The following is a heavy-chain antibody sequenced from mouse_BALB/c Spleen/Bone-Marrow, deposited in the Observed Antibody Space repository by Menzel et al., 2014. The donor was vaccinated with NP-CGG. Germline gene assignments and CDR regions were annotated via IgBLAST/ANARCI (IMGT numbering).Heavy chain of an antibody. CDR1: GFDFSGYW. V-gene: IGHV4-1*02. CDR2: INPDSSTI. Sequence: EAQGVESGGGLVQPGGSLKLSCAASGFDFSGYWMSWVRQAPGKGLEWIGEINPDSSTINYTPSLKDKFIISRDNAKNTLYLQMSKVRSEDTALYYCARLNYYGSLFVWGAGTTVTVSS. J-gene: IGHJ1*01. CDR3: ARLNYYGSLFV. D-gene: IGHD1-1*01.